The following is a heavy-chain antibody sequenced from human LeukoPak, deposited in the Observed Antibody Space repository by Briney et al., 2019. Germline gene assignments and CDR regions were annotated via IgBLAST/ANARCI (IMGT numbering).Heavy chain of an antibody. J-gene: IGHJ5*02. V-gene: IGHV3-30*18. Sequence: PGRSLRLSCAASGFTFSSYGMHWVRQAPGKGLEWVAVISYDGSNKYYADSVKGRFTISRDNSKNTLYLQMNSLRAEDTAVYYCAKHARIAAAGTATSSWGQGTLVTVSS. CDR2: ISYDGSNK. CDR1: GFTFSSYG. CDR3: AKHARIAAAGTATSS. D-gene: IGHD6-13*01.